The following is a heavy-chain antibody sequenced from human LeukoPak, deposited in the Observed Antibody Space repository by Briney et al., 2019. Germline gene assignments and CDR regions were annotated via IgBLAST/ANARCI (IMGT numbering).Heavy chain of an antibody. CDR3: AANWNDGDY. J-gene: IGHJ4*02. Sequence: GASVTVSCKASGYTFTGYYMHWVRQAPGQGLEWMGWINPNSGGTNYARKFQGRVTMTRDTSISTAYMELSRLRSDDTAVYYCAANWNDGDYWGQGTLVTVSS. V-gene: IGHV1-2*02. CDR2: INPNSGGT. D-gene: IGHD1-1*01. CDR1: GYTFTGYY.